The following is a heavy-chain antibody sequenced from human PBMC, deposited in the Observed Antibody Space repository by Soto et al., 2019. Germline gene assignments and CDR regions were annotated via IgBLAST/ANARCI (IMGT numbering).Heavy chain of an antibody. Sequence: QVQLQESGPGLVKPSGTLSLTCAVSGGSISSSNWWSWVRQPPGKGLEWIGEIYHSGSTNYNPSHTGRVTISVDKSKNQWSLELSALSAADTAVYYCARVETGGSWYHPNYWYFDLWGRGTLVTVSS. J-gene: IGHJ2*01. CDR3: ARVETGGSWYHPNYWYFDL. V-gene: IGHV4-4*02. CDR2: IYHSGST. CDR1: GGSISSSNW. D-gene: IGHD6-13*01.